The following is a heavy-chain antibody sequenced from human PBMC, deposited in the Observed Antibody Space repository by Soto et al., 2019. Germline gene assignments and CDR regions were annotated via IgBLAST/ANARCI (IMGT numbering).Heavy chain of an antibody. D-gene: IGHD5-18*01. CDR3: AKGTSVDAMVKHFYHYGMDV. CDR2: ISWDGGST. Sequence: GGSLRLSCAASGFTFDDYTMHWVRQAPGKGLEWVSLISWDGGSTYYADSVKGRFTISRDNSKNSLYLQMNSLRTEDTALYYCAKGTSVDAMVKHFYHYGMDVWGQGTTVTVSS. V-gene: IGHV3-43*01. CDR1: GFTFDDYT. J-gene: IGHJ6*02.